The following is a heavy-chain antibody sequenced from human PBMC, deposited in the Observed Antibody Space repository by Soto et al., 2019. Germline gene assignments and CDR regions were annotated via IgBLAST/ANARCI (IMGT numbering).Heavy chain of an antibody. CDR3: ATLKYDFWNAMYPNAP. D-gene: IGHD3-3*01. Sequence: ESGGGLVKPGGSLRLSCAASGFTFSNVWMSWVRQAPGKGLEWVGRIKSKTDGGTTDYAAPVKGRFTISRDDSIKTVYLQMNSLKTEDTAVYYCATLKYDFWNAMYPNAPGGQGTLVTVSS. CDR2: IKSKTDGGTT. J-gene: IGHJ5*02. V-gene: IGHV3-15*01. CDR1: GFTFSNVW.